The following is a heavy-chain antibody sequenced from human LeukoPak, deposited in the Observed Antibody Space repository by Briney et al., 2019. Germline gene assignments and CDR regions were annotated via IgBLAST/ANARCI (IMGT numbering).Heavy chain of an antibody. CDR1: GFTFSSCG. CDR2: LSYGGTNK. CDR3: ARDRSGYANDAFDF. D-gene: IGHD3-3*01. V-gene: IGHV3-30*03. Sequence: PGGSLRLSCAASGFTFSSCGMHWVRQAPGKGLEWVAVLSYGGTNKYYADSVKGRFTISRDNSKNTMFLQMNSLRAEDTAVYHCARDRSGYANDAFDFWGQGTMVTVSS. J-gene: IGHJ3*01.